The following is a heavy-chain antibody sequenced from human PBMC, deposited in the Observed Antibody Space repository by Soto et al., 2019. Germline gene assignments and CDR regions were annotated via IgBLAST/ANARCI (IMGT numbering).Heavy chain of an antibody. V-gene: IGHV4-34*01. Sequence: SETLSLTCAVYGGSFSGYYWSWIRQPPGKGLEWIGEINHSGSTNYNPSLKSRVTTSVDTSKNQFSLKLSSVTAADTAVYYCARGLSASGAAGSHFDYWGQGTLVTVSS. CDR2: INHSGST. CDR3: ARGLSASGAAGSHFDY. D-gene: IGHD6-13*01. CDR1: GGSFSGYY. J-gene: IGHJ4*02.